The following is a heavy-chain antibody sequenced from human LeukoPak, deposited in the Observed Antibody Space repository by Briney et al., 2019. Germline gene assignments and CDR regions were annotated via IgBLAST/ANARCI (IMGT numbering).Heavy chain of an antibody. CDR3: ARTHSSSWPYSFDY. Sequence: GESLKISCKAFGYSFTSYWIGWVRQMPGKGLEWMGIIYPGDSDTRYSPSFQGQVTISADKSISTAYLQWSGLKASDTAIYYCARTHSSSWPYSFDYWGQGTLVTVSS. CDR2: IYPGDSDT. D-gene: IGHD6-13*01. V-gene: IGHV5-51*01. J-gene: IGHJ4*02. CDR1: GYSFTSYW.